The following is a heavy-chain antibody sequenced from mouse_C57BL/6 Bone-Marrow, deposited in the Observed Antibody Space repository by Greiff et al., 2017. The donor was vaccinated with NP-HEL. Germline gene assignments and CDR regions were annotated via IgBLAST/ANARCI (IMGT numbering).Heavy chain of an antibody. CDR3: ARGGFLITTHY. D-gene: IGHD1-1*01. Sequence: VQLQQSGAELARPGASVKMSCKASGYTFTSYTMHWVKQRPGQGLEWIGYINPSSGYTKYNQKFKDKATLTADKSSSTAYMQLSSLTSEDSAVXYCARGGFLITTHYWGQGTTLTVSS. CDR1: GYTFTSYT. J-gene: IGHJ2*01. CDR2: INPSSGYT. V-gene: IGHV1-4*01.